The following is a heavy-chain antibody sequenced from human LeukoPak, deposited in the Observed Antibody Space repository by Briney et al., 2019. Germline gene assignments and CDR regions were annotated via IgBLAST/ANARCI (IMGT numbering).Heavy chain of an antibody. CDR3: ARDGGKGDSSGYRLRYWYFDL. Sequence: GGSLRLSCAASGFPFDKAWMNWVRQAPGKGLEWVSSISSSSSYIYYADSVKGRFTISRDNAKNSLYLQMNSLRAEDTAVYYCARDGGKGDSSGYRLRYWYFDLWGRGTLVTVSS. J-gene: IGHJ2*01. D-gene: IGHD3-22*01. CDR1: GFPFDKAW. V-gene: IGHV3-21*01. CDR2: ISSSSSYI.